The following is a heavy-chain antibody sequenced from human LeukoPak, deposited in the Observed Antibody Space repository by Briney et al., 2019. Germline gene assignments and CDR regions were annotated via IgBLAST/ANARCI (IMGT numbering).Heavy chain of an antibody. D-gene: IGHD2-15*01. CDR3: ARALDLGYCSGGSCAPFDY. V-gene: IGHV4-39*07. Sequence: KASETLSLTCTVSGGSISSSSFYWGWIRQPPGKGLEWIGSIYYSGSTYYNPSLKSRVTISVDTSKNQFSLKLSSVTAADTAVYYCARALDLGYCSGGSCAPFDYWGQGTLVTVSS. CDR1: GGSISSSSFY. J-gene: IGHJ4*02. CDR2: IYYSGST.